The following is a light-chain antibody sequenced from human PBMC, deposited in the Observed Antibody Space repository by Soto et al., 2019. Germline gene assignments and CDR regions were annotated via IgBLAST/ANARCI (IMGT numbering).Light chain of an antibody. CDR3: QQYTHWPVWS. V-gene: IGKV3-15*01. CDR1: QSISSN. J-gene: IGKJ1*01. Sequence: TQSPSFLSPSIGESVTLSCRASQSISSNLAWYQQKPGQAPRLLIYGPSTRATGVPARFSGSGSGTEFTLTISSLQSEDFAMYYCQQYTHWPVWSFGQGTKVDIK. CDR2: GPS.